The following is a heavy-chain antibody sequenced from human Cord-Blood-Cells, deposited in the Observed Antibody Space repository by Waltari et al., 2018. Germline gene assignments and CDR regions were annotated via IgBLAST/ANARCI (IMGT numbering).Heavy chain of an antibody. CDR1: GYTFTGYY. J-gene: IGHJ4*02. Sequence: QVQLVQSGAEVKKPGASVKVPCKASGYTFTGYYMHWVRQAPGQGLEWMGWINPNRGGTNYAQKFQGRVTMTRDTSISTAYMELSRLRSDDTAVYYCASVVDYESFDYWGQGTLVTVSS. D-gene: IGHD2-15*01. CDR3: ASVVDYESFDY. V-gene: IGHV1-2*02. CDR2: INPNRGGT.